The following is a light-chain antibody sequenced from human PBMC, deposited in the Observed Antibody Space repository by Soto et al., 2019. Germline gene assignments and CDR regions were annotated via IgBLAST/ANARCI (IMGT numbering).Light chain of an antibody. CDR3: QQSSNWPPIN. J-gene: IGKJ5*01. Sequence: EIVLTQSPATLSLSPGETATLSCRASQSVSGYIGWYQQKPGQAPRLLIYDASNRATGIPARFNGSGSGTDFTLTISTLEPEDFAIYYCQQSSNWPPINFGQGTRLEIK. V-gene: IGKV3-11*01. CDR1: QSVSGY. CDR2: DAS.